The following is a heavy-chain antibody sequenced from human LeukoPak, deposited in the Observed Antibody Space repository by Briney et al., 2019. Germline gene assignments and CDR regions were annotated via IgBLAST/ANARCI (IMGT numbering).Heavy chain of an antibody. Sequence: GGSLRLSCAAPGFTFSSYGMHWVRQAPGKGLEWVAFIRSDGSSKHYADSVKGRFTISRDNSYSTLYVQMNGLRAEDTAVYYCAKGLNGYLDYWGQGTLVTVSS. J-gene: IGHJ4*02. CDR3: AKGLNGYLDY. CDR2: IRSDGSSK. V-gene: IGHV3-30*02. D-gene: IGHD2-8*01. CDR1: GFTFSSYG.